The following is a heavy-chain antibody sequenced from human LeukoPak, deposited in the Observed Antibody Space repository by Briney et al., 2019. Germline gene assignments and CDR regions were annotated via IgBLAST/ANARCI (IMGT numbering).Heavy chain of an antibody. CDR3: AREEVRGVIGGNYMDV. V-gene: IGHV4-61*02. Sequence: SQTLSLTCTVSSASISSGNYYWSWIRQPAGKGLEWIGRTYTSGSTNYNPSPKSRVTISLDTSKNQLSLKLSSVTAAETAVYFCAREEVRGVIGGNYMDVWGKGTTVTVSS. D-gene: IGHD3-10*01. J-gene: IGHJ6*03. CDR1: SASISSGNYY. CDR2: TYTSGST.